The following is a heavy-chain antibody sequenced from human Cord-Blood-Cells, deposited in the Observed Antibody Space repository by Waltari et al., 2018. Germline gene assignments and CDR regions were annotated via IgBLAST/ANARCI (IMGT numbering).Heavy chain of an antibody. V-gene: IGHV4-38-2*01. CDR3: ARVRYSGSYYYFDY. CDR2: IYHSGST. CDR1: GYSISSGYY. D-gene: IGHD1-26*01. J-gene: IGHJ4*02. Sequence: QVQLQESGPGLVKPSETLSLTCAVSGYSISSGYYWGWIRQPPGKGLEWIGSIYHSGSTYYNPSLNSGVTISVDTSKNQFSLKVSSVTAADTAVYYCARVRYSGSYYYFDYWGQGTLVTVSS.